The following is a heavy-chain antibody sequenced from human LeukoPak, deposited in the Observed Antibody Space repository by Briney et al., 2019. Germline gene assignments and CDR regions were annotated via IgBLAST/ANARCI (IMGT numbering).Heavy chain of an antibody. J-gene: IGHJ4*02. V-gene: IGHV3-23*01. CDR3: ARERGRAFDY. CDR1: GFTFSNYV. CDR2: ISGDGVAT. Sequence: GGSLRLSCVASGFTFSNYVMIWVRQAPGKGLEWVSGISGDGVATYYADSVKGRFTISRDDSKNTLYLQMNSLRAEDTAVYYCARERGRAFDYWGQGTLVTVSS.